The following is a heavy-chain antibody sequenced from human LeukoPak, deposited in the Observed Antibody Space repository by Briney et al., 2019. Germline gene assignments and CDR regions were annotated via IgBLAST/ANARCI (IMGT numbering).Heavy chain of an antibody. D-gene: IGHD3-10*01. CDR3: ARGYYYGSGSYYKSSYFDY. CDR1: GGTFSSYA. V-gene: IGHV1-69*04. Sequence: RASVKVSCKASGGTFSSYAIRWVRQAPGQGLEWMGRIIPILGIANYAQKFQGRVTITADKSTSTAYMELSSLRSEDTAVYYCARGYYYGSGSYYKSSYFDYWGQGTLVTVSS. J-gene: IGHJ4*02. CDR2: IIPILGIA.